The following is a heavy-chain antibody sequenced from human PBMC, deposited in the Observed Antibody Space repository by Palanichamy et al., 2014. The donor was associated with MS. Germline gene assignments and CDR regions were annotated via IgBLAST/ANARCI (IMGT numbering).Heavy chain of an antibody. J-gene: IGHJ3*02. Sequence: QITLKESGPTLVKPTQTLTLTCTFSGFSLSTSGVAVGWIRQPPGKALEWLALIYWDDDKRYSPSLKSRLTITKDTSKNQVVLTMTNMDPVDTATYYCAHRRGDSSGYYYGDAFDIWGQGTMVTVSS. V-gene: IGHV2-5*02. CDR1: GFSLSTSGVA. CDR3: AHRRGDSSGYYYGDAFDI. CDR2: IYWDDDK. D-gene: IGHD3-22*01.